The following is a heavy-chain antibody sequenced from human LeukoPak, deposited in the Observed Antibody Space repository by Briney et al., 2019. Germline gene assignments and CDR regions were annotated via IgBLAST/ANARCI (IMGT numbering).Heavy chain of an antibody. CDR1: GYTFTGYY. J-gene: IGHJ4*02. CDR3: ARGEYSYGLGLD. V-gene: IGHV1-2*06. CDR2: INPNSGGT. D-gene: IGHD5-18*01. Sequence: ASVKVSCKASGYTFTGYYMHWVRQAPGQGLEWMGRINPNSGGTNYAQKFQGRVTMTRDTSISTAYMELSRLRSDDTAVYYCARGEYSYGLGLDWGQGTLATVSS.